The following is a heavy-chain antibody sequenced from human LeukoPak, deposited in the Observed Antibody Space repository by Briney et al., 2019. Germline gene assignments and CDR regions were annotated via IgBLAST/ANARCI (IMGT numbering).Heavy chain of an antibody. Sequence: PGGSLRLSCAASGFTFSDSAMTWVRQVPGKGLEWVSLISSSGGNTYYADSVKGRFTISRDNSKNTLSLQMNSLRVEDTAIYYCSKDIKLTTWGPGKKVTVSS. CDR2: ISSSGGNT. J-gene: IGHJ3*01. CDR1: GFTFSDSA. CDR3: SKDIKLTT. D-gene: IGHD1-1*01. V-gene: IGHV3-23*01.